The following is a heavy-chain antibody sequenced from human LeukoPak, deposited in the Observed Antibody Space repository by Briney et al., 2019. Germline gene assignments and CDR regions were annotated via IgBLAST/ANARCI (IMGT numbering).Heavy chain of an antibody. CDR3: ARGPFDRTWAYGMDV. CDR1: GYTFTGYY. J-gene: IGHJ6*02. V-gene: IGHV1-2*02. Sequence: ASVKVSCKASGYTFTGYYMHWVRQAPGQGLEWMGWINPNSGGTNYAQKFQGRVTMTRDTSISTAYMELSSLRSEDTAVYYCARGPFDRTWAYGMDVWGQGTTVTVSS. CDR2: INPNSGGT. D-gene: IGHD1-26*01.